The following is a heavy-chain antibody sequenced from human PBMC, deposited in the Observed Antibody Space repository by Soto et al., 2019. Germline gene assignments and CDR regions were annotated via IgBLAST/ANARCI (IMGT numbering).Heavy chain of an antibody. J-gene: IGHJ5*01. Sequence: SETLSLTCTVSGASISSHCWNWIRQPAAKGLEWIGRFCTSDNINYNPSLKSRVTVSVDTSTNHFSLKVTSVTAADTAVYYCARGGCSGDYRFDCWGQGTQVTVSS. CDR3: ARGGCSGDYRFDC. D-gene: IGHD4-17*01. CDR1: GASISSHC. V-gene: IGHV4-4*07. CDR2: FCTSDNI.